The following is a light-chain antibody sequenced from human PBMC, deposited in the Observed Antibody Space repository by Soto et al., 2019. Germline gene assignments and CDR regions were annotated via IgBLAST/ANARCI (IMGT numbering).Light chain of an antibody. CDR2: AAS. CDR3: QQSYSTLYT. V-gene: IGKV1-39*01. J-gene: IGKJ2*01. CDR1: QTISSW. Sequence: DIQITPSPSPPSGSVGDRGTLTCRASQTISSWLAWYQQKPGKAPKLLIYAASSLQSGVPSRFSGSGSGTYFSLTISSLQPEDFATYYCQQSYSTLYTFGQGTKVDI.